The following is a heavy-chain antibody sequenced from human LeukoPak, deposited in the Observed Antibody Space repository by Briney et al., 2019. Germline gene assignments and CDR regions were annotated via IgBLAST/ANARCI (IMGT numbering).Heavy chain of an antibody. D-gene: IGHD1-1*01. V-gene: IGHV3-7*01. J-gene: IGHJ4*02. CDR1: GGSFKDNY. Sequence: PSETLSLTCAVYGGSFKDNYWSWIRQPPGKGLEWVANIKPDGSDKYYVDSVKGRFTISRDNAKNSLYLQMNSLRVEDTAVYYYARIYDWNFDYWGQGTLVTVSS. CDR3: ARIYDWNFDY. CDR2: IKPDGSDK.